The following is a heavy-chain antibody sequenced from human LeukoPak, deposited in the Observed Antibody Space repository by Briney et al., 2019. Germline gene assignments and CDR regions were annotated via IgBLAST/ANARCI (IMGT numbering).Heavy chain of an antibody. V-gene: IGHV3-23*01. Sequence: GGSLRLSCAASGFTFTSYAMNWVRQAPGKGLEWVSFISASGSSTHYADSVKGRFTISRDNSNNTLYLQINSLRAEDTAVYYCARYGSSWSFDYWGQGTLVTVSS. CDR1: GFTFTSYA. CDR3: ARYGSSWSFDY. CDR2: ISASGSST. J-gene: IGHJ4*02. D-gene: IGHD6-13*01.